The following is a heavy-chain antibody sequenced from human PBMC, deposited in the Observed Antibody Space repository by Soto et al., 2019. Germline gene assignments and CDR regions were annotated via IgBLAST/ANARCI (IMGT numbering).Heavy chain of an antibody. D-gene: IGHD3-3*01. CDR3: ARGDFWSGYYYFDY. Sequence: ASVKVSCKASGYTFTSYYMHWVRQAPGQGLEWMGWISAYNGNTNYAQKLQGRVTMTTDTSTSTAYMELRSLRSDDTAVYYCARGDFWSGYYYFDYWGQGTLVTVSS. CDR1: GYTFTSYY. CDR2: ISAYNGNT. V-gene: IGHV1-18*04. J-gene: IGHJ4*02.